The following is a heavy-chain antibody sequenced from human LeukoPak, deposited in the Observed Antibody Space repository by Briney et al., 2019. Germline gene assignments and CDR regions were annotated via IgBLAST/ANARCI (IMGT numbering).Heavy chain of an antibody. V-gene: IGHV3-53*01. D-gene: IGHD3-22*01. Sequence: GGSLRLSCAASGFIVSSNYMSWVRQAPGKGLEWVSVICSGGSTYYADSVKGRFTISRDNSKNTLYLQMNSLRAEDTAVYYCARGVPYSSGYSYDYWGQGTLVTVSS. CDR1: GFIVSSNY. CDR2: ICSGGST. J-gene: IGHJ4*02. CDR3: ARGVPYSSGYSYDY.